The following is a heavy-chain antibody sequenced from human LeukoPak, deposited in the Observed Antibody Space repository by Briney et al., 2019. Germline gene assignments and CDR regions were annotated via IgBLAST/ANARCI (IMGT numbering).Heavy chain of an antibody. J-gene: IGHJ4*02. V-gene: IGHV1-69*02. CDR1: GGTFSSYT. D-gene: IGHD2-2*01. CDR2: IIPILGIA. CDR3: ARVVGAFDY. Sequence: ASVKVSCKASGGTFSSYTISWVRQAPGQGLEWMGRIIPILGIANYAQKFQGRVTMTTDTSTSTAYMELRSLRSDDTAVYYCARVVGAFDYWGQGTLVTVSS.